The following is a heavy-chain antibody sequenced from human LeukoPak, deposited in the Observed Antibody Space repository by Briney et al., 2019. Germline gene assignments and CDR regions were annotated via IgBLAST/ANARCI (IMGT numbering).Heavy chain of an antibody. CDR2: LSMRGTT. CDR3: TRNRGYYVNDY. J-gene: IGHJ4*02. V-gene: IGHV4-59*01. Sequence: PSETLSLTCTVSGASIRSFFWNWIRQPPGRGLEWIGYLSMRGTTNYNPSLKSRVTISADTSENQFSLKVSSVTAADTAVYYCTRNRGYYVNDYWGQGILVTVSS. D-gene: IGHD1-26*01. CDR1: GASIRSFF.